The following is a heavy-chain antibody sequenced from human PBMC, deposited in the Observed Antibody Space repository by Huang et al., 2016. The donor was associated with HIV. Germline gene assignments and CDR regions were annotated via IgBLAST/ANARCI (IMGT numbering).Heavy chain of an antibody. D-gene: IGHD1-7*01. CDR1: QFTFGAYW. CDR3: ATKTAAMDI. J-gene: IGHJ6*02. CDR2: IKQDESEK. Sequence: VQSGGRLVQPGGSIRLSCVGSQFTFGAYWMSWVRQSPGKGLEWVANIKQDESEKYYVESVKGRFNISRDNAKKVLFLEMNNVRVEDTATYYCATKTAAMDIWGQGTTVTVS. V-gene: IGHV3-7*01.